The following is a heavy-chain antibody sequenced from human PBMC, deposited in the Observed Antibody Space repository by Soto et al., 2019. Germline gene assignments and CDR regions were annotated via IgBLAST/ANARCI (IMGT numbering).Heavy chain of an antibody. CDR1: GYTFTDYA. CDR2: MNAGVGNT. D-gene: IGHD5-18*01. J-gene: IGHJ4*02. CDR3: ARDTGYTFGSLNY. Sequence: HVELVQSGADVKKPGASVTISCKASGYTFTDYALHWVRQAPGQRLEWMGWMNAGVGNTLYSQKFQGRITITRDTSASTAYMELNSLKSEDTAIFYCARDTGYTFGSLNYWGPGTLVTVSS. V-gene: IGHV1-3*01.